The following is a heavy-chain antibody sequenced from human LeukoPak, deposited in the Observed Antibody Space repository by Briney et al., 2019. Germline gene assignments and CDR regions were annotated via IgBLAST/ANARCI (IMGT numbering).Heavy chain of an antibody. V-gene: IGHV7-4-1*02. CDR2: INTNTGNP. Sequence: GASVKVSRKTSGYTFTSYAINWVRQAPGQGLEWMGWINTNTGNPTYAQGFTGHYVFSLDTSVSTAYLQISGLKADDTAVYYCGRDPKLGIRGYTYGYIDYWGQGTLVTVSS. CDR1: GYTFTSYA. J-gene: IGHJ4*02. CDR3: GRDPKLGIRGYTYGYIDY. D-gene: IGHD5-18*01.